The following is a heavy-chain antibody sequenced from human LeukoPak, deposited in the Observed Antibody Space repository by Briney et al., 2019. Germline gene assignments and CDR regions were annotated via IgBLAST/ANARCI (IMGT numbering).Heavy chain of an antibody. CDR1: GGSISSGGYY. J-gene: IGHJ4*02. D-gene: IGHD5-18*01. CDR2: IYYSGST. V-gene: IGHV4-31*03. Sequence: PSQTLSLTCTVSGGSISSGGYYWSWIRQHPGKGLEWIGYIYYSGSTYYNPSLKSRVTISVDTSKNQFSLKLSSVTAADTAVYYCARVDTAMVSWYFDYWGQGTLVTVSS. CDR3: ARVDTAMVSWYFDY.